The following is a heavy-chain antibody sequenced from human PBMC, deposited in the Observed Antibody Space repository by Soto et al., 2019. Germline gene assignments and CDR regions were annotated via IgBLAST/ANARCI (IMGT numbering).Heavy chain of an antibody. CDR3: ARDGVGATTFYGYFDY. CDR1: GFRFSGFG. J-gene: IGHJ4*02. V-gene: IGHV3-33*01. CDR2: LRYDGSNK. D-gene: IGHD1-26*01. Sequence: QVKLVESGGGVVQPGRSLRLSCAASGFRFSGFGMHWVRQAPGKGLEWVAILRYDGSNKYYADSVKGRFTISRDNSQNTLYLQMDSLRVEDTAVYYCARDGVGATTFYGYFDYWGQGILVTVSS.